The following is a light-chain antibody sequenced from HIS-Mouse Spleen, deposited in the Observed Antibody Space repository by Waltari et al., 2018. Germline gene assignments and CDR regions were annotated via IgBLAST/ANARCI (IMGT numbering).Light chain of an antibody. J-gene: IGKJ4*01. Sequence: EIALTQSPATLSLSPGERATLSCRASQSVSSYLAWYQQKPGQAPRLPISDASNRATGIPARFSGSGSGTDFTLTISSLEPEDFAVYYCQQRSNWPLTFGGGTKVEIK. CDR2: DAS. CDR1: QSVSSY. CDR3: QQRSNWPLT. V-gene: IGKV3-11*01.